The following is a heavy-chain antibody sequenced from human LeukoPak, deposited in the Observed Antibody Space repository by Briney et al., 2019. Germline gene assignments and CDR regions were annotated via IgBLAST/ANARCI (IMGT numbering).Heavy chain of an antibody. CDR1: GYTFTSYG. J-gene: IGHJ6*02. V-gene: IGHV1-18*01. CDR2: ISAYNGNT. CDR3: AKERLERHLGLDV. Sequence: ASVKVSCKASGYTFTSYGISWVRQAPGQGLEWMGWISAYNGNTNYAHKLQGRVTMTTDTSTSTAYMELRSLRSDDTAVYFCAKERLERHLGLDVWGQGTTVTVSS. D-gene: IGHD1-1*01.